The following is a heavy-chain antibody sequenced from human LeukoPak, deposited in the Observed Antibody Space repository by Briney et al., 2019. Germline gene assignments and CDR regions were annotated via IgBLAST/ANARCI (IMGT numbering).Heavy chain of an antibody. CDR3: ARDTRGESDY. CDR2: SNSDTV. D-gene: IGHD2-2*01. Sequence: SNSDTVHYSNSVEGRFTISRDNAKNSLYLQMNSLRAEDTAMYYCARDTRGESDYWGHGTLVTVSS. J-gene: IGHJ4*01. V-gene: IGHV3-48*04.